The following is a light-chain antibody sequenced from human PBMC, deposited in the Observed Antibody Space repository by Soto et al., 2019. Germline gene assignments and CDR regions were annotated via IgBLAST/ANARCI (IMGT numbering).Light chain of an antibody. J-gene: IGKJ4*01. CDR3: QQYNNWRLLT. Sequence: EIVMTQSPATLSVSPGERATLSCRASQSVSSNLAWYQQKPGQAPSLLIYDASTRATGIPARFSGSGSGTAFTLTISSLQSADFGVYYCQQYNNWRLLTFGGGTKVEIK. CDR1: QSVSSN. CDR2: DAS. V-gene: IGKV3D-15*01.